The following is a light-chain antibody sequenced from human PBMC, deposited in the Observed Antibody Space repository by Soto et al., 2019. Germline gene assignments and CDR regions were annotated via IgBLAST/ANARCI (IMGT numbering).Light chain of an antibody. Sequence: EIVLTQSPGTLSSSPGERATLSCRASQSVSASQLAWYQQKPGQAPRLLIYGASTRATGIPARFSGSGSGTDFTLTISSLEPEDFAVYYCQQRSNWPQWTFGQGTKVDIK. J-gene: IGKJ1*01. CDR1: QSVSASQ. V-gene: IGKV3-11*01. CDR3: QQRSNWPQWT. CDR2: GAS.